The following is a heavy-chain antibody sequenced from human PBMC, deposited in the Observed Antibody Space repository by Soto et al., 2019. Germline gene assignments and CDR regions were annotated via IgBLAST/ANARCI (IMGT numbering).Heavy chain of an antibody. CDR2: IYPGDSDT. V-gene: IGHV5-51*01. D-gene: IGHD2-15*01. Sequence: PGESLKISCKGSGSSFTSYWIGLVRQMTGRVREWMGIIYPGDSDTRYSPSFQGQVTISAGKSISTAYLQSSSLKASDTAMYYCASPNCSGGSCYSGYYYGMDVWGQGTTVTVSS. CDR3: ASPNCSGGSCYSGYYYGMDV. CDR1: GSSFTSYW. J-gene: IGHJ6*02.